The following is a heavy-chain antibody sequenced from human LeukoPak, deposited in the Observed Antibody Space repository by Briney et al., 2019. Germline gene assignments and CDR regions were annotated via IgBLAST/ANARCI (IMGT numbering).Heavy chain of an antibody. J-gene: IGHJ4*02. V-gene: IGHV3-43*01. CDR1: GFTFDDYT. CDR3: AKDGAAYCSDDCYLDY. CDR2: ISWDGRST. D-gene: IGHD2-21*02. Sequence: QPGRSLRLSCAASGFTFDDYTMHWVRQPPGKGLEWVSRISWDGRSTYYGDSVKGRFTIYRDNSRKSLYLQMNSLRTEDTALYYCAKDGAAYCSDDCYLDYWGQGTLVTVSS.